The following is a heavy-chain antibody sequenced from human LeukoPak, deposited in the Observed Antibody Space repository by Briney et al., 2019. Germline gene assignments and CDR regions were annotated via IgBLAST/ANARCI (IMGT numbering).Heavy chain of an antibody. J-gene: IGHJ4*02. CDR3: ARRSGIAVAGAFDY. D-gene: IGHD6-19*01. V-gene: IGHV3-20*04. CDR2: INWNGGST. Sequence: GGSLRLSCAASGFTFDDYGMSWVRQAPGKGLEWVSGINWNGGSTGYADSVKGRFTISRDNAKNSLYLQMNSLRAEDTAVYYCARRSGIAVAGAFDYWGQGTLVTVSS. CDR1: GFTFDDYG.